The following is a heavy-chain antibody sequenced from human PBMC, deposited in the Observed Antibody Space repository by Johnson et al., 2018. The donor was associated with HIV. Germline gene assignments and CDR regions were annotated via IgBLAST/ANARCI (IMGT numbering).Heavy chain of an antibody. V-gene: IGHV3-30*03. CDR1: EFTLSNYG. CDR2: ISYDGSNT. J-gene: IGHJ3*02. CDR3: ARDRSENAFDI. Sequence: QVQLVESGGGVVQPGRSLRLSCAASEFTLSNYGIHWVRQAPGKGLEWLSLISYDGSNTYYADSVRGRFTLSRDKSKNTVYLQMNSLRAEDTAVYYCARDRSENAFDIWGQGTMVTVSS.